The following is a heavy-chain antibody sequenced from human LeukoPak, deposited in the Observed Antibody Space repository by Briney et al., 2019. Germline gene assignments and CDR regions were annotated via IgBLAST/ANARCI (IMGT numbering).Heavy chain of an antibody. V-gene: IGHV3-23*01. CDR3: AKRPGGSAAAGMDAQIN. D-gene: IGHD6-13*01. CDR1: GFAFSSYA. CDR2: ISGSGDST. Sequence: GGSLRLSCAASGFAFSSYAMSWVRQAPGKGLEWVSAISGSGDSTYYADSVKGRFTISRDNSKNTLYLQMNSLRAEDTAVYYCAKRPGGSAAAGMDAQINWGQGTLVTVSS. J-gene: IGHJ4*02.